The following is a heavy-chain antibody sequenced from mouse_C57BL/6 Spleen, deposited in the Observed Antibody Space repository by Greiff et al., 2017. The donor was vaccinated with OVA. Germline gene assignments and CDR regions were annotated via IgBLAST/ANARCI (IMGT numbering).Heavy chain of an antibody. CDR3: ARGWGYGSSYAMDY. Sequence: VHLVESGPELVKPGASVKISCKASGYAFSSSWMNWVKQRPGKGLEWIGRIYPGDGDTNYNGKFKGKATLTADKSSSTAYMQLSSLTSEDSAVYFCARGWGYGSSYAMDYWGQGTSVTVSS. J-gene: IGHJ4*01. V-gene: IGHV1-82*01. CDR2: IYPGDGDT. D-gene: IGHD1-1*01. CDR1: GYAFSSSW.